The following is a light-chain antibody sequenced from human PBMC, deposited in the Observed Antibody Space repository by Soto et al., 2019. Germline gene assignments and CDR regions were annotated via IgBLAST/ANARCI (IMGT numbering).Light chain of an antibody. CDR1: QSVGSY. CDR2: GAS. Sequence: ENVLTQSPGTLSLSPGERATLSCRASQSVGSYLGWYQKKPGQAPRLLIYGASNRATGIPHRFSGSGSGTDFTLTISRLEPEDLAVYYCQHYGGPPPWTFGQGTKVEIK. CDR3: QHYGGPPPWT. V-gene: IGKV3-20*01. J-gene: IGKJ1*01.